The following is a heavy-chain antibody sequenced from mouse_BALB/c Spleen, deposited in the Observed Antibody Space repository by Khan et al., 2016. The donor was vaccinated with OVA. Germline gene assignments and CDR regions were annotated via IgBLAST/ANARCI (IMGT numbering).Heavy chain of an antibody. Sequence: IQLVQSGPDLVKPGASVKISCKASGYSFTGYYIHWVKQSHGKSLEWIGRVNPNNGGTSYNQKFKGKATLTVDKSSNTAYMECRKLTTEDSAVYSCSIYHGYFDVWGAGTTVTVSS. V-gene: IGHV1-26*01. CDR2: VNPNNGGT. D-gene: IGHD1-1*01. CDR1: GYSFTGYY. J-gene: IGHJ1*01. CDR3: SIYHGYFDV.